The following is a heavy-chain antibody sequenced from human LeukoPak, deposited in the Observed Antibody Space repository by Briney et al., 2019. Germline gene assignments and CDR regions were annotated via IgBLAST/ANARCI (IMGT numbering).Heavy chain of an antibody. J-gene: IGHJ4*02. CDR3: ARGDVSLAARPLDY. CDR1: GHTFTGYY. D-gene: IGHD6-6*01. Sequence: ASVKVSCKASGHTFTGYYMHWVRQAPGQGLEWMGRINPNSGGTNYAQKFQGRVTMTRDTSISTAYMELSRLRSDDTAVYYCARGDVSLAARPLDYWGQGTLVTVSS. CDR2: INPNSGGT. V-gene: IGHV1-2*06.